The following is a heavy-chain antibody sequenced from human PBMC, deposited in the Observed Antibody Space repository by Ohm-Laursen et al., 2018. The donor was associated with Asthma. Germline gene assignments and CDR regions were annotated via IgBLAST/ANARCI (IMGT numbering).Heavy chain of an antibody. CDR3: SRDPRRLPS. V-gene: IGHV3-11*01. CDR1: GLTFNDNY. D-gene: IGHD4-11*01. Sequence: GSLRLSCSASGLTFNDNYMSWLRQAPGKGLESIAYISPSGRDIMNADSVKGRFTISRDNARNSLYLQMNSLRADDTAVYYCSRDPRRLPSWGQGTRVTVSS. J-gene: IGHJ6*02. CDR2: ISPSGRDI.